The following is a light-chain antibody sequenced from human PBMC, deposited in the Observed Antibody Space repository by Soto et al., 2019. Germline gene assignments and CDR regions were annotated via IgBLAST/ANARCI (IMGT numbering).Light chain of an antibody. Sequence: DIQMTQSPSSLSASVGDRVTITCQASQDIINYLNWYQQKPGKAPKLLIYHASTLETGVPFRFSGSGAGTDFTFTISSLQPEDVATYYCQQYDNVPLTFGGGTKVEIK. J-gene: IGKJ4*01. CDR2: HAS. V-gene: IGKV1-33*01. CDR1: QDIINY. CDR3: QQYDNVPLT.